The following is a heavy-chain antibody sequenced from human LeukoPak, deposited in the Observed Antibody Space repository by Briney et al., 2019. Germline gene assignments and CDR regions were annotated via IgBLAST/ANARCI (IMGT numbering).Heavy chain of an antibody. CDR1: GASISSGDYW. V-gene: IGHV4-30-4*01. Sequence: MSSETLSLTCTVSGASISSGDYWWGWLRQPGGKGLEWIGYIYYSGSTYYHPTLERRFTISVDTSKNQFSLKLSSVTAADTAVYYCARGYCSGGSCYSSSDPHFDYWGQGTLVTVSS. CDR3: ARGYCSGGSCYSSSDPHFDY. D-gene: IGHD2-15*01. J-gene: IGHJ4*02. CDR2: IYYSGST.